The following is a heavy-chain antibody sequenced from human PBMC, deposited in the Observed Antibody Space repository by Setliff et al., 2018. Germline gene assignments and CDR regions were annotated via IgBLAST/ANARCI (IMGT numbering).Heavy chain of an antibody. J-gene: IGHJ5*02. D-gene: IGHD1-26*01. CDR2: INHSGST. V-gene: IGHV4-34*01. CDR1: GGSFSDYY. CDR3: ARQAHDLKGGTTLFYWFDP. Sequence: SETLSLTCTVYGGSFSDYYWGWIRQPPGKGLEWIAEINHSGSTNYNPSLSGRVTISVDTSKNEFSLKVSSVTAADTAVYYCARQAHDLKGGTTLFYWFDPWGQGTLVTVSS.